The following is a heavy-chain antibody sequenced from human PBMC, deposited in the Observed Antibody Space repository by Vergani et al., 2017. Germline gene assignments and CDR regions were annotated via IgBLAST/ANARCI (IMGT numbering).Heavy chain of an antibody. CDR2: TYYRSKWYN. Sequence: QVQLQQSGPGLVKPSQTLSLTCAISGDSVSSNSAAWHWISQSPSRGLEWLGRTYYRSKWYNDYAVTVKSRITINPDTSKNQFTLQLNAVSPEDTAVYYCARGRWQLYYFDYWGQGTLVTVSS. D-gene: IGHD2-15*01. CDR3: ARGRWQLYYFDY. J-gene: IGHJ4*02. V-gene: IGHV6-1*01. CDR1: GDSVSSNSAA.